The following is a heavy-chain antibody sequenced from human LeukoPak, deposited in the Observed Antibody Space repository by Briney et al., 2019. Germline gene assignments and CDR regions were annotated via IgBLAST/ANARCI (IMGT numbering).Heavy chain of an antibody. CDR1: GYTFTSHG. Sequence: ASVKVSCKASGYTFTSHGISWVRQAPGQGLEWVGGISAYNGNTNYAQKLQGRVTMTTDTSTSTAYMELRSLRSDDTAVYYCARGGQTGYSYGEDYYYYFMDVWGKGTTVTVSS. D-gene: IGHD5-18*01. J-gene: IGHJ6*03. V-gene: IGHV1-18*01. CDR2: ISAYNGNT. CDR3: ARGGQTGYSYGEDYYYYFMDV.